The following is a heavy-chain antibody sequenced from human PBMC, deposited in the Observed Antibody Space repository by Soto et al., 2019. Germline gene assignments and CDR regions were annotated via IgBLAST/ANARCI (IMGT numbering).Heavy chain of an antibody. CDR2: IVPMLGTP. V-gene: IGHV1-69*01. D-gene: IGHD1-26*01. CDR3: ARNGTYSSSLSQYSGMDV. Sequence: QVQLVQSGAEVKEPGSSVRVSCKASGGTFDNFIMNWVRQTPGQGLEWMGGIVPMLGTPTYAEKFKGRVTISATGSTSTMYMEVTSLRSEDTAIYYCARNGTYSSSLSQYSGMDVWCQGTTVTVSS. J-gene: IGHJ6*02. CDR1: GGTFDNFI.